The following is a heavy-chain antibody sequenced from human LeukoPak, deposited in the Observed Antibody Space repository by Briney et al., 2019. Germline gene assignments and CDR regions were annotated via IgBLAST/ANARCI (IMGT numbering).Heavy chain of an antibody. CDR1: GFTVSSNY. CDR2: IYSGGNT. CDR3: ARGYCGSSDCHVARHFEY. J-gene: IGHJ4*02. D-gene: IGHD3-10*01. V-gene: IGHV3-66*01. Sequence: GGSLRLSCAASGFTVSSNYMSWVRQAPGKGLEWVSVIYSGGNTYYADSVKGRFTISRDNSKNTLYLQMNSLRAEDTAVYYCARGYCGSSDCHVARHFEYWGQGTLVTVSS.